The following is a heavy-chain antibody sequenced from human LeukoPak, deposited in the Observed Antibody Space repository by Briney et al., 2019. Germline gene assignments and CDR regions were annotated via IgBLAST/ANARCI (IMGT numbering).Heavy chain of an antibody. CDR1: GFTFSSYA. J-gene: IGHJ4*02. V-gene: IGHV1-2*02. Sequence: NPGRSLRLSCAASGFTFSSYAMHWVRQAPGQGLEWMGWINTKTGATNIAQKFQGRVTMTRDTSVNTAYIEVSRLTSDDTAVYFCARGVVACPNWGQGTLVTVSS. CDR2: INTKTGAT. D-gene: IGHD2-15*01. CDR3: ARGVVACPN.